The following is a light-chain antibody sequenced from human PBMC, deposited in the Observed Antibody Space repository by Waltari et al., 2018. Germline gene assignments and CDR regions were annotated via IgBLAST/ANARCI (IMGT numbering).Light chain of an antibody. CDR3: QQRGNWPPFT. Sequence: DIVLTQSPPTLPLSQGDRATLSCRASESIRNYLAWSQQKPGQAPRLLIYDTSTRATGIPARFSGSGSGTDFTLTISSLEPEDFAVYYCQQRGNWPPFTFGPGTKVDVK. CDR1: ESIRNY. J-gene: IGKJ3*01. CDR2: DTS. V-gene: IGKV3-11*01.